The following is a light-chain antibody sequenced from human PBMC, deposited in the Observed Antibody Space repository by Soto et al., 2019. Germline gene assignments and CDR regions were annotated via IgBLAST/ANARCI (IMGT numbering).Light chain of an antibody. Sequence: QSVLTQPASVSGSPGQSITISCTGTSSDVGGYNYVSWYQHHPGKAPKVMVHEVSNRPSGVPDRFSASKSGNTASLTISGLQADDEADYYCYSYAGSSTWVFGGGTKLTVL. CDR3: YSYAGSSTWV. CDR1: SSDVGGYNY. CDR2: EVS. V-gene: IGLV2-14*01. J-gene: IGLJ3*02.